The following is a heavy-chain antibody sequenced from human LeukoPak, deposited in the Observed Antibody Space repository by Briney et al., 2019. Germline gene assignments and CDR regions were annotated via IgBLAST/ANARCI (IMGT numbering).Heavy chain of an antibody. Sequence: KPGGSLRLSCAASGFTFSAYYMSWIRQAPGKGLEWVSYISTTSSYTNHADSVKGRFTISRDNAKNSLYLQMNSLRAEDTAVYYCARGIAAAANYFDHWGQGTLVTVSS. CDR1: GFTFSAYY. J-gene: IGHJ4*02. V-gene: IGHV3-11*05. CDR2: ISTTSSYT. D-gene: IGHD6-13*01. CDR3: ARGIAAAANYFDH.